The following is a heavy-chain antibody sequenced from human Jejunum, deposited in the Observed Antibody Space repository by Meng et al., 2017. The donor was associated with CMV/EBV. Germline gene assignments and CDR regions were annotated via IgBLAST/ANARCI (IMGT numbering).Heavy chain of an antibody. CDR1: GFPFSSYW. CDR3: AKRGSIWYNAWFFDY. D-gene: IGHD6-13*01. J-gene: IGHJ4*02. V-gene: IGHV3-7*01. Sequence: GFPFSSYWMSWVRQAPGKGLQWVANVKEDGSERSYVDSVKGRFTISRDNAKNSLYLQMNNLRAEDTAVYYCAKRGSIWYNAWFFDYWGQGTPVTVSS. CDR2: VKEDGSER.